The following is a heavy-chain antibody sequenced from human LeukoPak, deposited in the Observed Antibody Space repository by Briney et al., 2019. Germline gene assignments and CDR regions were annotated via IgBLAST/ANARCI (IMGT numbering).Heavy chain of an antibody. V-gene: IGHV3-21*01. CDR3: ARGATVRTPPLDY. CDR2: IGSSSSYI. J-gene: IGHJ4*02. Sequence: GGSLRLSCAASGFTFNTYTMNWVRQAPGKGLEWVSSIGSSSSYIYYADSVKGRFSISRDNAKNSLYLQMNSLRAEDTAVYYCARGATVRTPPLDYWGQGTLVTVSS. CDR1: GFTFNTYT. D-gene: IGHD4-23*01.